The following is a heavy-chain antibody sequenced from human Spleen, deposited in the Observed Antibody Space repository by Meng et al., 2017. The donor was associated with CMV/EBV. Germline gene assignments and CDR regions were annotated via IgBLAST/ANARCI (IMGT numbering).Heavy chain of an antibody. CDR2: IYPGDSDT. CDR3: ARGPRSSGYYPADY. D-gene: IGHD3-22*01. CDR1: GYTFTTYW. Sequence: GESLKISCEGSGYTFTTYWIAWVRQMPGKGLEWMAMIYPGDSDTRYSPSFQGQVSVSADKSINTAYLQWSSLKASDTAIYYCARGPRSSGYYPADYWGQGTLVTVSS. V-gene: IGHV5-51*01. J-gene: IGHJ4*02.